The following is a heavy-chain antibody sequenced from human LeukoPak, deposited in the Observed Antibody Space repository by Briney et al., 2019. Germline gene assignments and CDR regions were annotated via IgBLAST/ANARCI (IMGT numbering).Heavy chain of an antibody. Sequence: PGGSLRLSCAASGFTFSSYWMSWVRQAPGKGLEWVANIKQDGSEKYFVDSVKGRFTISRDNAKNSLYLQMNSLRGEDTAVYYCGTTVTTGRRYWGQGTLVTVSS. D-gene: IGHD4-17*01. V-gene: IGHV3-7*01. CDR3: GTTVTTGRRY. CDR2: IKQDGSEK. J-gene: IGHJ4*02. CDR1: GFTFSSYW.